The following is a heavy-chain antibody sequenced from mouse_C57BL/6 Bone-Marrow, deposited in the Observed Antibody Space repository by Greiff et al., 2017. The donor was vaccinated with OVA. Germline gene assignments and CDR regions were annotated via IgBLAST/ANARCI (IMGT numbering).Heavy chain of an antibody. CDR1: GYTFTSYW. CDR2: IYPGSGST. J-gene: IGHJ2*01. CDR3: AREGLYYYGSSYDFDY. V-gene: IGHV1-55*01. D-gene: IGHD1-1*01. Sequence: QVQLQQPGAELVKPGASVKMSCKASGYTFTSYWITWVKQRPGQGLEWIGDIYPGSGSTNYNEKFKSKATLTVDTSSSTAYMQLSSLTSEDSAVYYCAREGLYYYGSSYDFDYWGQGTTLTVSS.